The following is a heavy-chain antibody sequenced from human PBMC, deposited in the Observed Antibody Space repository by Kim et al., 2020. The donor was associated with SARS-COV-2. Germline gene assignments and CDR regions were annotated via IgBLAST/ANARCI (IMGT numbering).Heavy chain of an antibody. V-gene: IGHV4-59*01. Sequence: GSTNYNPSLKSRVTISVDTSKNQFSLKLSSVTAADTAVYYCAREWWYFDLWGRGTLVTVSS. J-gene: IGHJ2*01. CDR3: AREWWYFDL. CDR2: GST.